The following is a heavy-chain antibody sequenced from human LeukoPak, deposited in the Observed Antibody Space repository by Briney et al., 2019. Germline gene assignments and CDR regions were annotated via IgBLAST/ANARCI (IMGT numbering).Heavy chain of an antibody. Sequence: GSSVKVSCKASGDTFIPYTFSWVRQAPGQGLEWIGRIIPSLDVANYAQKFQGRVTLSVDRDTATTYMEVTSLRSEDTAIYYCARDHCSPSTCLGGHWGQGTLVTVSS. V-gene: IGHV1-69*04. CDR2: IIPSLDVA. J-gene: IGHJ4*02. CDR3: ARDHCSPSTCLGGH. D-gene: IGHD2-15*01. CDR1: GDTFIPYT.